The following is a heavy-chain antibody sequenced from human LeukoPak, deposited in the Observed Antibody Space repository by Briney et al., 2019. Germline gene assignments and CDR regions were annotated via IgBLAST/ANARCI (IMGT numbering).Heavy chain of an antibody. Sequence: AETLSLTCSVSGYSITSTSFWAGRRQTAGEGVGWIGSINHLGSAYYNPSLESRVTISVDTSKNHFSLNLKSVTAADTAVYYCAREDGSSGYDDFWGQGTLVTVSS. CDR3: AREDGSSGYDDF. J-gene: IGHJ4*02. D-gene: IGHD5-12*01. CDR1: GYSITSTSF. CDR2: INHLGSA. V-gene: IGHV4-38-2*02.